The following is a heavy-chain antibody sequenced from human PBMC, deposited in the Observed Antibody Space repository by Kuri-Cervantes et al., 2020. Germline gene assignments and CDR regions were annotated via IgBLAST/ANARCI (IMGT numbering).Heavy chain of an antibody. V-gene: IGHV3-11*01. J-gene: IGHJ4*02. CDR2: ISSSGSTI. CDR3: ASLDYVWGSLVY. Sequence: GESLKISCAASGFTFSDYYMSWIRQAPGKGLEWVSYISSSGSTIYYADSVKGRFTISRDNAKNTLYLQMNSLRADDTAVYYCASLDYVWGSLVYWGQGTLVTVSS. D-gene: IGHD3-16*01. CDR1: GFTFSDYY.